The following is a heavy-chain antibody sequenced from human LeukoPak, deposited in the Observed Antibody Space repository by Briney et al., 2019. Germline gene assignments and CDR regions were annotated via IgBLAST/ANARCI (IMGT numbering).Heavy chain of an antibody. CDR1: VYTFTDYY. D-gene: IGHD6-19*01. J-gene: IGHJ4*02. CDR2: INPNYFGT. Sequence: ASVKVSCKTSVYTFTDYYIHWVRQAPGQGLEWMGWINPNYFGTNYAQKFQGRVTMTRDTSITTAYMELSSLRSDDTAVYYCARVHTTGWYWGQGTLVIVS. V-gene: IGHV1-2*02. CDR3: ARVHTTGWY.